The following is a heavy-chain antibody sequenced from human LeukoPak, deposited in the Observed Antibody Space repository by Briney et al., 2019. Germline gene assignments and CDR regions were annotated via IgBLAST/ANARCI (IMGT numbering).Heavy chain of an antibody. D-gene: IGHD3-22*01. CDR1: GFTFGDYA. CDR3: TRDSTGYYYDSSGPVDY. Sequence: GGSLRLSCAASGFTFGDYAMSWFRQAPGKGLEWVGFIRSKAYGGTTEYAASVKGRFTISRDDSKSIAYLQMNSLKTEDTAVYYCTRDSTGYYYDSSGPVDYWGQGTLVTVSS. V-gene: IGHV3-49*03. J-gene: IGHJ4*02. CDR2: IRSKAYGGTT.